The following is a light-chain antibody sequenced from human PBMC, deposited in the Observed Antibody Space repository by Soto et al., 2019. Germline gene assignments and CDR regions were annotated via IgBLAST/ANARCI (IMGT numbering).Light chain of an antibody. CDR1: QSISTY. J-gene: IGKJ4*01. V-gene: IGKV1-39*01. CDR3: QESYTTHLT. CDR2: GAS. Sequence: DIQMTQSPPSLSASVGDRVTITCRASQSISTYLNWYQQKPGKAPKLLIYGASLLQSGVPSRFSGSGSGTDFTLTISSLQPEDFATYYCQESYTTHLTFVGGPQVEIK.